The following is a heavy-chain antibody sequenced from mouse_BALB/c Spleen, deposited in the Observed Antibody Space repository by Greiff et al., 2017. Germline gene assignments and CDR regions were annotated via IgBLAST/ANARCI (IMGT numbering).Heavy chain of an antibody. CDR2: ISSGGSYT. V-gene: IGHV5-9-3*01. CDR3: ARQRYDGAPWFAY. J-gene: IGHJ3*01. D-gene: IGHD2-14*01. Sequence: EVMLVESGGGLVKPGGSLKLSCAASGFTFSSYAMSWVRQTPEKRLEWVATISSGGSYTYYPDSVKGRFTISRDNAKNTLYLQMSSLRSEDTAMYYCARQRYDGAPWFAYWGKGTLVTVSA. CDR1: GFTFSSYA.